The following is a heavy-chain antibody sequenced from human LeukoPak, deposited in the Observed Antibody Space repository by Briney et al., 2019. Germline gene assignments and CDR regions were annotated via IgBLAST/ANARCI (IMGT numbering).Heavy chain of an antibody. CDR2: ISSSSITI. CDR3: ARDRGGSYSAIDY. D-gene: IGHD2-15*01. Sequence: GGSLRLSCAASGFTFSSYSLNWVRQAPGKGLEWVSFISSSSITIYYADSVKGRFTISRDNAGQSLYLQMYSLRAEDTAVYYCARDRGGSYSAIDYWGQGTLVTVSS. J-gene: IGHJ4*02. V-gene: IGHV3-48*04. CDR1: GFTFSSYS.